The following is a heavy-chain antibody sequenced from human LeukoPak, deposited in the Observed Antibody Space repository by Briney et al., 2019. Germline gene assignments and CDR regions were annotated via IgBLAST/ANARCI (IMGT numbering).Heavy chain of an antibody. J-gene: IGHJ6*03. D-gene: IGHD3-16*01. CDR3: AKGLRTGVGPYMGYHYYMDV. V-gene: IGHV3-23*01. CDR1: GFTFSSYA. Sequence: PGGSLRLSCAASGFTFSSYAMSWVRQAPGKGLKWVSTINDNGAGTYYADSVKGRSTISIDNSYNTVSLQMNSLRDEDTGVYYCAKGLRTGVGPYMGYHYYMDVWGKGATVTVSS. CDR2: INDNGAGT.